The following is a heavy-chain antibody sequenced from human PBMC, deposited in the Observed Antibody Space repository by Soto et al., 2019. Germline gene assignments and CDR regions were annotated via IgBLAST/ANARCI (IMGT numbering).Heavy chain of an antibody. CDR1: RFTFSSYW. J-gene: IGHJ3*01. CDR2: INQDGSEK. Sequence: PGGSLRLSCAASRFTFSSYWMSWVRQAPGKGLEWVANINQDGSEKYYVDSVKGRFTISRDNAKNSLYLQMNSLRAEDTAVYYCARLTGAAVDGAFDVWGQGTMVTV. CDR3: ARLTGAAVDGAFDV. V-gene: IGHV3-7*01. D-gene: IGHD6-13*01.